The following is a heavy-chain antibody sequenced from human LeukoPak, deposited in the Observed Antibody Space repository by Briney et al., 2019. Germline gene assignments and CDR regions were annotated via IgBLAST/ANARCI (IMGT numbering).Heavy chain of an antibody. V-gene: IGHV3-21*01. CDR3: ARGSSIAAAGIINLYPDYFDY. CDR2: ISSRSSYI. CDR1: GFTFSNAW. D-gene: IGHD6-13*01. J-gene: IGHJ4*02. Sequence: GGSLRLSCAASGFTFSNAWMNWVRQAPGKGLEWVSSISSRSSYIYYADSVKGRFTISRDNAKNSLYLQMNSLRAEDTAVYYCARGSSIAAAGIINLYPDYFDYWGQGTLVTVSS.